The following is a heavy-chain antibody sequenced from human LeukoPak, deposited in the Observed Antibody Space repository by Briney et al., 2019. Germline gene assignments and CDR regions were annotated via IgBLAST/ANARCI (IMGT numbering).Heavy chain of an antibody. CDR3: ARRTVAPRWDGMDV. V-gene: IGHV4-59*08. Sequence: PSETLSLTCTVSGGSISSYYWSWIGQPPRKGLEWIGYIYYSGSTNYNPSLKSRVTISVDTSKNQFSLKLSSVTAADTAVYYCARRTVAPRWDGMDVWGQGATVTVSS. D-gene: IGHD6-19*01. CDR2: IYYSGST. CDR1: GGSISSYY. J-gene: IGHJ6*02.